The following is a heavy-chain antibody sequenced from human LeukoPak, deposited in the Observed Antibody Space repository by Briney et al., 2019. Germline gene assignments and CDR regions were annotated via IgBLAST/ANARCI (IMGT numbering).Heavy chain of an antibody. D-gene: IGHD6-19*01. CDR2: ISYDGSNK. V-gene: IGHV3-30*04. CDR3: ARVTRIAVAGNYYYYMDV. CDR1: GFTFSSYA. J-gene: IGHJ6*03. Sequence: GGSLRLSCAASGFTFSSYAMHWVRQAPGKGLEWVAVISYDGSNKYYADSVKGRFTISRDNSKNTLYLQMNSLRAEDTAVYYCARVTRIAVAGNYYYYMDVWGKGTTVTVSS.